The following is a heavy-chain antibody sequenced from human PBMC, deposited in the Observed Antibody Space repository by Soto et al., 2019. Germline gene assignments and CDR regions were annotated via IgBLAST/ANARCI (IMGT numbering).Heavy chain of an antibody. Sequence: ASVKVSCKASGYTFTGYYMHWVRQAPGQGLEWMGWINPNSGGTNYAQKFQGWVTMTRDTSISTAYMELSRLRSDDTAVYYCARAYPRGSSPGEGPFDYWGQGTLVTVSS. CDR3: ARAYPRGSSPGEGPFDY. V-gene: IGHV1-2*04. CDR1: GYTFTGYY. D-gene: IGHD6-6*01. CDR2: INPNSGGT. J-gene: IGHJ4*02.